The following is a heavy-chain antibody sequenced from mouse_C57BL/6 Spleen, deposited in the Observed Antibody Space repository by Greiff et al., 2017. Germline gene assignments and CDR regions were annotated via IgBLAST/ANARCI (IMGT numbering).Heavy chain of an antibody. CDR2: ISYDGSN. CDR3: ARESLYYYGSSGWYFDV. CDR1: GYSITSGYY. V-gene: IGHV3-6*01. J-gene: IGHJ1*03. Sequence: VQLQQSGPGLVKPSQSLSLTCSVTGYSITSGYYWNWIRQFPGNKLEWMGYISYDGSNNYNPSLKNRISITRDTSKNQFFLKLNSVTTEDTATYYCARESLYYYGSSGWYFDVWGTGTTVTVSS. D-gene: IGHD1-1*01.